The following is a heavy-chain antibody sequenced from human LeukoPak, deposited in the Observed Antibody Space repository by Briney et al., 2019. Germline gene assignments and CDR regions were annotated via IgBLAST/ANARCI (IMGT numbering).Heavy chain of an antibody. Sequence: ASVKVSCKASGYTFTSYAMNWVRQAPGQGLEWMGWINTNTGNPTYAQGFTGRFVFSLDTSVSTAYLQISSLKAEDTAVYYCARRNYYVWRSYRYPSPDYWGQGTLVTVSS. CDR1: GYTFTSYA. CDR3: ARRNYYVWRSYRYPSPDY. V-gene: IGHV7-4-1*02. D-gene: IGHD3-16*02. CDR2: INTNTGNP. J-gene: IGHJ4*02.